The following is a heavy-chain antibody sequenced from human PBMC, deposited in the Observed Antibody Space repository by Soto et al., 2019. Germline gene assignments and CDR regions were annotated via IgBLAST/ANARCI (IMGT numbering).Heavy chain of an antibody. J-gene: IGHJ4*02. V-gene: IGHV4-59*01. CDR3: ARSYDFWSGYFDY. CDR1: GGSISSYY. Sequence: SETLSLTCTVSGGSISSYYWSWIRQPPGKGLEWIGYIYYSGSTNYNPSLKSRVTISVDTSKNQFSLKLSSVTAADTAVYYCARSYDFWSGYFDYWGQGTLVTVSS. D-gene: IGHD3-3*01. CDR2: IYYSGST.